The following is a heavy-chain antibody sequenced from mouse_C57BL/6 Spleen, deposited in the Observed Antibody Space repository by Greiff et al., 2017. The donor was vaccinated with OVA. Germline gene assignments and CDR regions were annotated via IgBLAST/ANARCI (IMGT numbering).Heavy chain of an antibody. V-gene: IGHV1-82*01. J-gene: IGHJ4*01. D-gene: IGHD3-2*02. CDR3: ERGDSSGYDYDMDY. Sequence: QVQLQQSGPELVKPGASVKISCKASGYAFSSSWMNWVKQRPGKGLEWIGRIYPGDGDTNYNGKFKGKATLTADKSSSTAYMQHSSLTSEDSAVYFSERGDSSGYDYDMDYWGQGTSVTVSS. CDR2: IYPGDGDT. CDR1: GYAFSSSW.